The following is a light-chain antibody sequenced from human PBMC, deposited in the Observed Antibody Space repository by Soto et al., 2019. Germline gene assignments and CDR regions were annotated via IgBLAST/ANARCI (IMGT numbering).Light chain of an antibody. CDR3: QHYNNWTRT. CDR1: QSVRSN. J-gene: IGKJ1*01. CDR2: GAS. Sequence: EIVMTQSPATLSVSPGERATLSCRASQSVRSNLAWYQQKTGQAPRLLIYGASTRATGIPARFSGSGSWTEFTLTISSLQSEDFAVYYCQHYNNWTRTFGQGTKVEIK. V-gene: IGKV3-15*01.